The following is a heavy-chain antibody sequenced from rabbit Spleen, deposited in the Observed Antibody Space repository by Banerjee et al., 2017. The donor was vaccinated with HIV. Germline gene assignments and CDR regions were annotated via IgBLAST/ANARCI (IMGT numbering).Heavy chain of an antibody. J-gene: IGHJ3*01. V-gene: IGHV1S40*01. Sequence: QSLEESGGDLVKPGASLTLTCTASGFSFSSSYWICWVRQAPGKGLEWIGYIEPIFGRTYYASWVNARFTISSHNAQNTLYLHLTSLTAADTATYFCARDGAGGSYFGVWGRGTLFSVS. D-gene: IGHD8-1*01. CDR2: IEPIFGRT. CDR3: ARDGAGGSYFGV. CDR1: GFSFSSSYW.